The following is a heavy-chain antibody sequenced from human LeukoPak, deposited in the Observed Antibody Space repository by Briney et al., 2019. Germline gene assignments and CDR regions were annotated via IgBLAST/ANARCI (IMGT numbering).Heavy chain of an antibody. CDR1: GFTFSSYG. D-gene: IGHD3-3*01. CDR2: ISYDGSNK. J-gene: IGHJ6*02. V-gene: IGHV3-30*18. Sequence: PGGSLRLSCAASGFTFSSYGMHWVRQAPGNGLEWVAVISYDGSNKYYADSVKGRFTISRDNSKNTLYLQMNSLRAEDTAVYYCAKDQLEWLTDYYYGMDVWGQGTTVTVSS. CDR3: AKDQLEWLTDYYYGMDV.